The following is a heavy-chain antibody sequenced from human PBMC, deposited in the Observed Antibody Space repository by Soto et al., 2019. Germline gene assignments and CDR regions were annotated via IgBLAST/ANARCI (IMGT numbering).Heavy chain of an antibody. D-gene: IGHD3-3*01. V-gene: IGHV3-30*18. J-gene: IGHJ6*03. CDR3: AKTGSGLRFLEWLSQPYYYYMDV. CDR2: ISYDGSNK. CDR1: GFTFSSYG. Sequence: PGESLRLSYAPSGFTFSSYGMHWVRQAQGKGLEWVAVISYDGSNKYYADSVKGRFTISRDNSKNTLYLQMNSLRAEDTAVYYCAKTGSGLRFLEWLSQPYYYYMDVWGKGTTVTVSS.